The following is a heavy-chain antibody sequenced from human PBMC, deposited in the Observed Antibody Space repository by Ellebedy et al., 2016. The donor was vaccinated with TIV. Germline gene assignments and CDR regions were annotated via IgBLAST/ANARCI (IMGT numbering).Heavy chain of an antibody. V-gene: IGHV3-23*01. D-gene: IGHD3-16*01. J-gene: IGHJ4*02. CDR3: AKGSFYDYIWGTRVPLDY. Sequence: GGSLRLSXAASGFTFSSYAMSWVRQAPGKGLEWVSAISGSGGSTYYADSVKGRFTISRDNSKNTLYLQMNSLRAEDTAVYYCAKGSFYDYIWGTRVPLDYWGQGTLVTVSS. CDR2: ISGSGGST. CDR1: GFTFSSYA.